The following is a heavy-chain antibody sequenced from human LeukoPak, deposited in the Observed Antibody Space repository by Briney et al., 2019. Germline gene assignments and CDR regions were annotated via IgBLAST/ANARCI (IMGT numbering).Heavy chain of an antibody. Sequence: ASVKVSCKASGYTFTSYDINWVRQATGQGVEWMGWMNPNSGNTGYAQKFQGRVTMTRNTSISTAYMELSSLRSEDTAVYYCAREGVDVGPSGYYYAMDVWGQGTTVTVSS. CDR3: AREGVDVGPSGYYYAMDV. V-gene: IGHV1-8*01. D-gene: IGHD2-15*01. CDR2: MNPNSGNT. J-gene: IGHJ6*02. CDR1: GYTFTSYD.